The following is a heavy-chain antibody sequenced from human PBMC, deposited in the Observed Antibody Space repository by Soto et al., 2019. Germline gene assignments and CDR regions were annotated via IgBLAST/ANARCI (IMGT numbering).Heavy chain of an antibody. CDR2: IGGSGVTT. CDR1: GFAFSNFA. V-gene: IGHV3-23*01. D-gene: IGHD6-19*01. Sequence: GGSLRLSCAASGFAFSNFAMSWVRQAPGKGLEWVSGIGGSGVTTYYADSVKGRFTISRDNSKNTVHLQMSSLRAEDTALYYCAKGIGSGWYADDHWGQGTLVTVSS. CDR3: AKGIGSGWYADDH. J-gene: IGHJ4*02.